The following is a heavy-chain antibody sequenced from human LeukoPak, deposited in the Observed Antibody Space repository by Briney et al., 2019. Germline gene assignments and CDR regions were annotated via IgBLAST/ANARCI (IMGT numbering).Heavy chain of an antibody. J-gene: IGHJ5*02. V-gene: IGHV4-39*01. Sequence: SETLSLTCTVSGGSISSSNYYWGWIRQPPGKGLEWIGSIYHSGSTYQNPSLKSRVTISVDTSKDQFSLKLSSVTAADTAVYYCARSSGYSNSRGPNWFDPWGPGTLVTVSS. CDR1: GGSISSSNYY. CDR2: IYHSGST. CDR3: ARSSGYSNSRGPNWFDP. D-gene: IGHD6-13*01.